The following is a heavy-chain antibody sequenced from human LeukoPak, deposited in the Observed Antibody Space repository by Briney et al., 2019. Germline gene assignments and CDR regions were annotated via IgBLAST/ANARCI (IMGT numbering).Heavy chain of an antibody. D-gene: IGHD4-17*01. CDR2: IYTSGST. CDR1: GGSISSGSYY. CDR3: ARGFYGDYVGVYAFDI. J-gene: IGHJ3*02. V-gene: IGHV4-61*02. Sequence: SQTLSLXCTVSGGSISSGSYYWSWIRQPAGKGLEWIGRIYTSGSTNYNPSLKSRVTISVDTSKNQFSLKLSSVTAADTAVYYCARGFYGDYVGVYAFDIWGQGTMVTVSS.